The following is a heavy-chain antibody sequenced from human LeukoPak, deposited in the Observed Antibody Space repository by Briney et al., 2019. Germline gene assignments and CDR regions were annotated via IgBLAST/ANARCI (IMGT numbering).Heavy chain of an antibody. CDR1: GFTFSSYA. J-gene: IGHJ4*02. D-gene: IGHD4-23*01. CDR2: ISGSGGST. CDR3: AKDPGHVVVTPG. Sequence: GGSLRLSCAASGFTFSSYAMSWVRQAPGKGLEWVSAISGSGGSTYYADSVKGRFTISRDNSKNTLYLQMDSLRAEDTAVYYCAKDPGHVVVTPGWGQGTLVTVSS. V-gene: IGHV3-23*01.